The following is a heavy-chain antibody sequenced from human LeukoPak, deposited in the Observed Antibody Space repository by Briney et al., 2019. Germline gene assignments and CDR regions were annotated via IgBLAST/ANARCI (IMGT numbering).Heavy chain of an antibody. V-gene: IGHV3-21*01. J-gene: IGHJ4*02. D-gene: IGHD3-10*01. CDR2: IDSGSGYT. Sequence: GGSLRLSCAASGFTFSSSSMSWVRQAPGKGLEWVSYIDSGSGYTSYADSVKGRFTISRDNAKNSLFLQMNSLSPEDTALYYCARDTSGYPTITYFDIWGQGALVTVSS. CDR3: ARDTSGYPTITYFDI. CDR1: GFTFSSSS.